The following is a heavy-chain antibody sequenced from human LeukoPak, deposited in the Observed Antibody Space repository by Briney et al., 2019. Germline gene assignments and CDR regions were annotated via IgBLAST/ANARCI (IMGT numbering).Heavy chain of an antibody. Sequence: SETLSLTCTVSGGSISSYYWGWIRQPPGKGLEWIGYIYDTGNTNYNPSLKSRVTISLDTSKNQFSLKLSSVTAADTAVYYCARLTSRTYYDFWSGYSRFDYWGQGTLVTVSS. J-gene: IGHJ4*02. CDR1: GGSISSYY. D-gene: IGHD3-3*01. CDR3: ARLTSRTYYDFWSGYSRFDY. CDR2: IYDTGNT. V-gene: IGHV4-59*01.